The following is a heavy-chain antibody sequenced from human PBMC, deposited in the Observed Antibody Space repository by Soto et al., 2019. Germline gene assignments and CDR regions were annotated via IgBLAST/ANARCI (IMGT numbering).Heavy chain of an antibody. Sequence: ASVKVSCKTSGYTFTAYDIYWVRQAPGQGLEWMGWINPNSGGTNYAQKFRGWVTMTRDTSISTAYMELSRLRSDDTAVYYCARSLGDSSGYYSPGDVWGQGTTVTVSS. CDR2: INPNSGGT. J-gene: IGHJ6*02. CDR3: ARSLGDSSGYYSPGDV. CDR1: GYTFTAYD. V-gene: IGHV1-2*04. D-gene: IGHD3-22*01.